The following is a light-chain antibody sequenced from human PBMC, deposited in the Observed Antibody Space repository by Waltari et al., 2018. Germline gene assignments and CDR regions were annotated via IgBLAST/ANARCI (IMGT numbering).Light chain of an antibody. Sequence: QSALTQPASVSGSPGQSITIPCTGTKSDVGFYNFFSWYQQHPGKAPKVIIYDVSQRPSGISNRFSGSKSGNTASLTISGLQADDEADYYCKSYTGTGSWVFGGGTKLTVL. V-gene: IGLV2-14*03. CDR1: KSDVGFYNF. J-gene: IGLJ3*02. CDR3: KSYTGTGSWV. CDR2: DVS.